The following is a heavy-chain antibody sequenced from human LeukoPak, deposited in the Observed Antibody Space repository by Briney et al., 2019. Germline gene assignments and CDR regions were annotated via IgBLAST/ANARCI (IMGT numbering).Heavy chain of an antibody. CDR2: IIPIFGTA. D-gene: IGHD6-13*01. J-gene: IGHJ6*03. V-gene: IGHV1-69*05. CDR3: ARVIRAAAGAPSYYYYYMDV. CDR1: GGTFSSYA. Sequence: SVKVSCKASGGTFSSYAISWVRQAPGQGLGWMGGIIPIFGTANYAQKFQGRVTITTDESTSTAYMELSSLRSEDTAVYYCARVIRAAAGAPSYYYYYMDVWGKGTTVTVSS.